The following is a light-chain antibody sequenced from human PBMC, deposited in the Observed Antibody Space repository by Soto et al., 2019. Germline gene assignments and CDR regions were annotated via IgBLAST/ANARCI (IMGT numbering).Light chain of an antibody. V-gene: IGKV3-11*01. CDR3: QQCGSWRWT. Sequence: EIVLTQSPATLSLSPGERGTLSCRASESVTSYLAWYQQKPGQAPRLLVYDVSNRATGIPDRFSGGGSGTDFTLTISSLEPEDFAVYYCQQCGSWRWTFGQGTKVDIK. CDR1: ESVTSY. J-gene: IGKJ1*01. CDR2: DVS.